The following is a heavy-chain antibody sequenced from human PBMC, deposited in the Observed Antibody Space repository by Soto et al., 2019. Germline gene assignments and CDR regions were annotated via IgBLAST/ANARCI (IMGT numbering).Heavy chain of an antibody. D-gene: IGHD4-17*01. Sequence: QVQLVQSGAEVRKPGASVKISCKASGYTFIDYYIYWVRQAPGQGLEWMGWINPRTGGTNFAQKCEAWVTMTRDTSITTAYMELTSLRSNDTAVYYCARVNGDYPPRGMDVWGQGTTVTVSS. CDR2: INPRTGGT. CDR3: ARVNGDYPPRGMDV. J-gene: IGHJ6*02. CDR1: GYTFIDYY. V-gene: IGHV1-2*04.